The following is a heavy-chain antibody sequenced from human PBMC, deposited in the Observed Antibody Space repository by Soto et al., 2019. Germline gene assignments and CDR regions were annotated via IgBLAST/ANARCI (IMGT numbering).Heavy chain of an antibody. J-gene: IGHJ4*02. CDR2: ISWNSGSI. CDR1: GFTFDDYA. Sequence: EVQLVESGGGLVQPGRSLRLSCAASGFTFDDYAMHWVRQAPGKGLEWVSGISWNSGSIGYADSVKGRFTISRDNAKNSLHLQMNSLTAQDTAVYYCARGGWELLTGLGDYWGQGTLVTVSS. CDR3: ARGGWELLTGLGDY. V-gene: IGHV3-9*01. D-gene: IGHD1-26*01.